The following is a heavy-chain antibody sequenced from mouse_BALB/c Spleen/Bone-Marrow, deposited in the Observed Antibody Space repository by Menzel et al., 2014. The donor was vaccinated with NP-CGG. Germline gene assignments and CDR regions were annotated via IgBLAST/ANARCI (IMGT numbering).Heavy chain of an antibody. CDR1: GFDFSRYW. CDR3: ARRDYYYGMDY. V-gene: IGHV4-1*02. D-gene: IGHD3-3*01. CDR2: INPDSRTI. J-gene: IGHJ4*01. Sequence: EVMLVESGGGLVQPGGSLKLSCAASGFDFSRYWMSWVRQAPGKGLEWIGEINPDSRTINSTPSLKDKFIISRDNGKNTLYLQMRKVRSEDTALYYCARRDYYYGMDYWGQGTSVTVSS.